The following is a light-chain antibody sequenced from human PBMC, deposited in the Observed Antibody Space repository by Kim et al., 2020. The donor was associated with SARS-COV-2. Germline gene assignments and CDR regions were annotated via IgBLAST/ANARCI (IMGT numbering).Light chain of an antibody. CDR3: QQYADSSLS. CDR1: QSVSSS. CDR2: GAS. J-gene: IGKJ4*01. V-gene: IGKV3-20*01. Sequence: DIVLTQSPSTLSLSPGERATLSCRASQSVSSSLAWYQQRPGQTPRLLIYGASTRATGIPYRFSGSGSGTDFILTISRLEPEDFAIYYCQQYADSSLSFGGGTKVDIK.